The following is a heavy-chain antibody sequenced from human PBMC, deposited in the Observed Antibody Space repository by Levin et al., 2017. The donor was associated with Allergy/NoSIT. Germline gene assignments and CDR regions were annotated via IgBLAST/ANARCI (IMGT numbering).Heavy chain of an antibody. V-gene: IGHV3-30*18. D-gene: IGHD3-9*01. CDR1: GFTFSSYG. Sequence: GGSLRLSCAASGFTFSSYGMHWVRQAPGKGLEWVAVISYDGSNKYYADSVKGRFTISRDNSKNTLYLQMNSLRAEDTAVYYCAKAEGPYDILTGYTPFDYWGQGTLVTVSS. J-gene: IGHJ4*02. CDR2: ISYDGSNK. CDR3: AKAEGPYDILTGYTPFDY.